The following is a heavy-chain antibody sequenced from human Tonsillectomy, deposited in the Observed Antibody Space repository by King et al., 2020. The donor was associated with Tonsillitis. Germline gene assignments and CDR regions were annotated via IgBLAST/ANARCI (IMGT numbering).Heavy chain of an antibody. V-gene: IGHV4-59*01. Sequence: VQLQESGPGLLKPSETLSLTCTVSGGSISSYYWSWIRQPPGKGLEWIGYIYYTGSTNYNPSLKSRVTMSLDRSKSQISLNLSSVTAADTAVYYCACDYDSSGYVYWGQGSLVTVSS. CDR2: IYYTGST. CDR1: GGSISSYY. CDR3: ACDYDSSGYVY. J-gene: IGHJ4*02. D-gene: IGHD3-22*01.